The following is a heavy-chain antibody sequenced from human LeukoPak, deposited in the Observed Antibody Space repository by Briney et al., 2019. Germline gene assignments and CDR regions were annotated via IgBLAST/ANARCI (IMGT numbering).Heavy chain of an antibody. V-gene: IGHV4-61*05. CDR3: ARAQKKYYYDSSGYHSRDYFDY. CDR1: GGSISSSSYY. D-gene: IGHD3-22*01. CDR2: IYYSGSS. Sequence: SETLSLTCTVSGGSISSSSYYWGWIRQPPGKGLEWIGHIYYSGSSNYNPSLKSRVTISVDTSKNQFSLKLSSVTAADTAVYYCARAQKKYYYDSSGYHSRDYFDYWGQGTLVTVSS. J-gene: IGHJ4*02.